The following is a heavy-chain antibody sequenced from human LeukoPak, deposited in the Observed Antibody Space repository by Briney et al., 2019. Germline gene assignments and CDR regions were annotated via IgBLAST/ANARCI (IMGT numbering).Heavy chain of an antibody. CDR3: AIRAAVSGALDF. V-gene: IGHV3-23*01. D-gene: IGHD6-19*01. J-gene: IGHJ3*01. Sequence: GGSLRLSCAASGFTFSSYPMSWVRQAPGKGLEWLSLISGSGTSTYYADSVKGRFTISRDNSRNTLYLQMNSLRAEDTAVYYCAIRAAVSGALDFWGQGTMVTVSS. CDR2: ISGSGTST. CDR1: GFTFSSYP.